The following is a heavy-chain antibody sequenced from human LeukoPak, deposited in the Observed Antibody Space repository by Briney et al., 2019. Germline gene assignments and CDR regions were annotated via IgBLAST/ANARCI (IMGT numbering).Heavy chain of an antibody. J-gene: IGHJ4*02. CDR3: ARTRYGYNSFDS. V-gene: IGHV3-21*01. CDR1: GFTFSSYS. D-gene: IGHD3-16*01. Sequence: GGSLRLSCAASGFTFSSYSMNGVRQAPGKGLEWVSSISSGSTYTYYADSVKGRFTISIDNAKNSLYLQMNSLRAEDTAVYYCARTRYGYNSFDSWGQGTLVTVSS. CDR2: ISSGSTYT.